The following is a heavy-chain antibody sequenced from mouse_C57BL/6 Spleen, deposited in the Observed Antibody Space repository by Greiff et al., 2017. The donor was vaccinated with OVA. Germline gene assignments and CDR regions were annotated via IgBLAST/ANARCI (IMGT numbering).Heavy chain of an antibody. D-gene: IGHD2-4*01. CDR2: SYPGSGST. CDR1: GYTFTSYW. V-gene: IGHV1-55*01. CDR3: ARRHYDYDGLYFDY. Sequence: QVQLQQPGAELVKPGASVKMSCKASGYTFTSYWITWVKQRPGQGLEWIGDSYPGSGSTNYNEKFKSKATLTVDTSSSTAYMQLSSLTSEDSSVYYCARRHYDYDGLYFDYWGQCTTLTVSS. J-gene: IGHJ2*01.